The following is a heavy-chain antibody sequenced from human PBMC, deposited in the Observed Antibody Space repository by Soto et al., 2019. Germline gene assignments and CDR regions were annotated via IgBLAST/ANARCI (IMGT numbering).Heavy chain of an antibody. Sequence: PSDTLSLTCTVSGGSISSYYWSWIRQPPGKGLEWIGYIYYSGSTNYNPSLKSRVTTSVDTSKNQFSLKLSSVTAADTAVYYCERYRIVGATPPYYYYGMDVWGQGTTVTVSS. CDR2: IYYSGST. CDR1: GGSISSYY. J-gene: IGHJ6*02. CDR3: ERYRIVGATPPYYYYGMDV. V-gene: IGHV4-59*01. D-gene: IGHD1-26*01.